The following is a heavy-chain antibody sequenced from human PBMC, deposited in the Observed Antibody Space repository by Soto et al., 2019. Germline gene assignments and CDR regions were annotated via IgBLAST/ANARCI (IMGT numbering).Heavy chain of an antibody. J-gene: IGHJ4*02. D-gene: IGHD3-3*01. CDR3: AQDGAGIFGVVLNYFDY. Sequence: PGGSLRLSCAASGFTFSSYAMSWVRQAPGKGLEWVSAISGSGGSTYYADSVKGRFTISRDNSKNTLYLQMNSLRAEDTAVYYCAQDGAGIFGVVLNYFDYWGQGTLVTVSS. CDR2: ISGSGGST. V-gene: IGHV3-23*01. CDR1: GFTFSSYA.